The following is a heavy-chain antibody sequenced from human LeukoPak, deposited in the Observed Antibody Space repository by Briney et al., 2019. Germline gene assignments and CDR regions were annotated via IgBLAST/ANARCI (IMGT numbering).Heavy chain of an antibody. D-gene: IGHD1-26*01. CDR3: ARRGEWELLDAFDI. J-gene: IGHJ3*02. V-gene: IGHV3-21*01. CDR2: ISTSSSYI. Sequence: GGSLRLSCAASGFTFNRYNMNWVRRAPGKGLEWVSSISTSSSYIYYADSVRGRFTISRDNAKNSLYLQMNSLRAEDTAVYSCARRGEWELLDAFDIWGQGTMVTVSS. CDR1: GFTFNRYN.